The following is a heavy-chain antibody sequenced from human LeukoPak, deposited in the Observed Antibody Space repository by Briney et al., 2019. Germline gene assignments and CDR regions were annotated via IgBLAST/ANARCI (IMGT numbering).Heavy chain of an antibody. D-gene: IGHD3-3*01. CDR1: GFTFSSYT. J-gene: IGHJ4*02. CDR3: AKGYDFWSGGIDY. CDR2: ISGSGGST. Sequence: GGSLRLSCAASGFTFSSYTMSWVRQAPGKGLEWVSGISGSGGSTFYADSVKGRFTISRDNSKNTLYLQMNSLRAEDTAVYHCAKGYDFWSGGIDYWGQGTLVTVSS. V-gene: IGHV3-23*01.